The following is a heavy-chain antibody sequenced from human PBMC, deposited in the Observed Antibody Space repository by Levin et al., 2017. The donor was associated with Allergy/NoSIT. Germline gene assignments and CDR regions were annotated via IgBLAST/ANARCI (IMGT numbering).Heavy chain of an antibody. CDR2: IKQDGSEK. V-gene: IGHV3-7*01. J-gene: IGHJ4*02. D-gene: IGHD7-27*01. CDR1: GFTFSSYW. Sequence: PGGSLRLSCVASGFTFSSYWMSWVRQAPGKGPEWVANIKQDGSEKYYVDSVKGRFTISRDNANNSLYLQMDRLKAEDTAVYYCARLITGDPDYWGQGTLVTVSS. CDR3: ARLITGDPDY.